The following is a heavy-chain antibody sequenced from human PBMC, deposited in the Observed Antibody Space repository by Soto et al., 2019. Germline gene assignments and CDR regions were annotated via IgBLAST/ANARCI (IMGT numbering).Heavy chain of an antibody. V-gene: IGHV3-30*18. D-gene: IGHD1-26*01. CDR1: GFTFSSYG. CDR3: AKAKGRGIVGEKGD. Sequence: QVQLVESGGGVVQPGRSLRLSCAASGFTFSSYGMHWVRQAPGKGLEWVAVISYDGSNKYYADSVKGRFTISRDNSKNTLYLQMNSLRAEDTAVYYCAKAKGRGIVGEKGDWGQGTLVTVSS. J-gene: IGHJ4*02. CDR2: ISYDGSNK.